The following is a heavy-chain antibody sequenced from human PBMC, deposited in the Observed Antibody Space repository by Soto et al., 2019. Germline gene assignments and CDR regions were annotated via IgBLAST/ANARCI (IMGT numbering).Heavy chain of an antibody. CDR1: GFTFSSYA. CDR3: AKTMKWLVNTWYFDL. D-gene: IGHD6-19*01. J-gene: IGHJ2*01. V-gene: IGHV3-23*01. Sequence: GGSLRLSCAASGFTFSSYAMDWVRQAPGKGLEWVSAISGSGGSTYYVDSVKGRFTISRDNSRNTLYLQMNSLRAEDTAVYYCAKTMKWLVNTWYFDLWGRGTLVTVSS. CDR2: ISGSGGST.